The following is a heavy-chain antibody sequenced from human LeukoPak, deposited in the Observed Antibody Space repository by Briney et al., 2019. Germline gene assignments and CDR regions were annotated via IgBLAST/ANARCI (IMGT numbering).Heavy chain of an antibody. V-gene: IGHV3-9*01. D-gene: IGHD6-19*01. Sequence: PGGSLRLSCAASGFTFDDYAMHWVRQAPGKGLEWVSGISWNSGSTGYADSVKGRFTISRDNAKKSLYLQMNSLRAEDTALYYCAKTTTRWLGFDYWGQGTLVTVSS. CDR3: AKTTTRWLGFDY. CDR2: ISWNSGST. J-gene: IGHJ4*02. CDR1: GFTFDDYA.